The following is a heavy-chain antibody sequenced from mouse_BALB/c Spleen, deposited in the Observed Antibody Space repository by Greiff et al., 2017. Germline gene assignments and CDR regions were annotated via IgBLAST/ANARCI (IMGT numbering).Heavy chain of an antibody. V-gene: IGHV3-5*02. CDR3: ARDKDYRYDGYFDV. CDR2: IYYSGTI. Sequence: EVQLVESGPGLVKPSQTVSLTCTVTGISITTGNYRWSWIRQFPGNKLEWIGYIYYSGTITYNPSLTSRTTITRDTSKNQFFLEMNSLTAEDTATYYCARDKDYRYDGYFDVWGAGTTVTVSS. J-gene: IGHJ1*01. D-gene: IGHD2-14*01. CDR1: GISITTGNYR.